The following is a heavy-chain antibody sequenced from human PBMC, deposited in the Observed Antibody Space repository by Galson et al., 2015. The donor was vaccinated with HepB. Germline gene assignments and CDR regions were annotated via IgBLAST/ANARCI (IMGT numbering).Heavy chain of an antibody. D-gene: IGHD3-10*01. J-gene: IGHJ5*02. CDR1: GFTFSNYT. CDR3: ARDSARARGVIINPWFDP. Sequence: SLRLSCAASGFTFSNYTMNWVRQAPGKGLEWVSSIRSSGNSIYYADSVEGRFTISRDNAKNSLYPQMNSLRPEDTAVYYCARDSARARGVIINPWFDPWGQGTLVTVSS. CDR2: IRSSGNSI. V-gene: IGHV3-21*01.